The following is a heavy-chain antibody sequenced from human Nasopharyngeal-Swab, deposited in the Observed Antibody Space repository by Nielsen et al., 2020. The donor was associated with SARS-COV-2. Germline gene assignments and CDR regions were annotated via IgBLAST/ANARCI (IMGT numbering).Heavy chain of an antibody. J-gene: IGHJ4*02. CDR2: IYGSGIT. Sequence: WIRQPPGKGLEWIGYIYGSGITNYNPSLKSRVTISVDTSKNQFSLKLSSVTAADTAVYYCARDQRGSGWYSWSQGLDYWGQGTLVTVSS. V-gene: IGHV4-59*01. D-gene: IGHD6-19*01. CDR3: ARDQRGSGWYSWSQGLDY.